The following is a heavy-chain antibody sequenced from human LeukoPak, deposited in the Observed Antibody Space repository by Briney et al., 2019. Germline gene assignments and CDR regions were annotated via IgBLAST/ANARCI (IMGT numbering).Heavy chain of an antibody. CDR1: GFTVSSNY. CDR3: AREPQSGSYYFDY. V-gene: IGHV3-66*01. J-gene: IGHJ4*02. D-gene: IGHD1-26*01. Sequence: GGSLRLSCAASGFTVSSNYMSWVRQAPGKGLEWVSVIYSGGSTYYADSVKGRFTISRDNSKNTLYLQMGSLRAEDMAVYYCAREPQSGSYYFDYWGQGTLVTVSS. CDR2: IYSGGST.